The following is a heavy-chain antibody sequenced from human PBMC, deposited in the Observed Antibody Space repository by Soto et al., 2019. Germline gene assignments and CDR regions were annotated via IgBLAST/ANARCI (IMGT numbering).Heavy chain of an antibody. CDR2: IIPFHGVT. CDR1: GGTFSPYT. CDR3: TRDWEITVSTWSFGGF. D-gene: IGHD3-10*01. V-gene: IGHV1-69*04. J-gene: IGHJ4*02. Sequence: KVSCKASGGTFSPYTINWVRQAPGQGLEWMGRIIPFHGVTNYAQKFQARVTITADKSTSTAYMELSGLRFEDTAMYYCTRDWEITVSTWSFGGFWGRGTLVTVSS.